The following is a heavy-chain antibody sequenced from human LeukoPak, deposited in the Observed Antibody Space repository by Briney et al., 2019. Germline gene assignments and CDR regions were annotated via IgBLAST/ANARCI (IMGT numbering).Heavy chain of an antibody. V-gene: IGHV3-30*18. D-gene: IGHD1-26*01. Sequence: GRSLSLSCGASGFTFSSYGMQWVRQAPGKGLEWVAVISYDGSNKYYADSVKGRFTISRDNSKNTLYLQMNSLRAEATAVYYCAKEQYSGSPPVDYWGQGTLVTVSS. CDR1: GFTFSSYG. J-gene: IGHJ4*02. CDR2: ISYDGSNK. CDR3: AKEQYSGSPPVDY.